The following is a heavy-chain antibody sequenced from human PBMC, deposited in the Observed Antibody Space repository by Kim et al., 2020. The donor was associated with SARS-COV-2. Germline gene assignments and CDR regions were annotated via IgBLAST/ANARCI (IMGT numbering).Heavy chain of an antibody. J-gene: IGHJ4*02. Sequence: RDSPSFQGQVTISADKSISTAYLQWSSLKASDTAMYYCAINPGSGYDFDYWGQGTLVTVSS. D-gene: IGHD5-12*01. CDR3: AINPGSGYDFDY. V-gene: IGHV5-51*01.